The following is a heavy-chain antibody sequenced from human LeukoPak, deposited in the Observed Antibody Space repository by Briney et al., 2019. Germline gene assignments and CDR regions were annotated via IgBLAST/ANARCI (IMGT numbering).Heavy chain of an antibody. CDR2: ISSNGGST. CDR1: GFTFSSYA. D-gene: IGHD7-27*01. V-gene: IGHV3-64*01. Sequence: GGSLRLSCAASGFTFSSYAMHWVRQAPGKGLEYVSVISSNGGSTYYANSMKDRFTISRDNAKNSLYLQMNSLRAEDTAVYYCARDSWGFDYWGQGTLVTVSS. CDR3: ARDSWGFDY. J-gene: IGHJ4*02.